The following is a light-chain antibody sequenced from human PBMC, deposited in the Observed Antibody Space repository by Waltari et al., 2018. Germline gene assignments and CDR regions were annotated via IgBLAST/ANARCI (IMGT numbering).Light chain of an antibody. Sequence: QSALTQPRSVSGSPGQSVTISCTGPSSDVGGYNYVSWYQQHPGKAPKLMIYDVTKRPSGVPDRFSGSKSGSTASLTISGLQAEDEADYYCCSYADTYTVLFGGGTKLTVL. CDR1: SSDVGGYNY. V-gene: IGLV2-11*01. CDR2: DVT. CDR3: CSYADTYTVL. J-gene: IGLJ2*01.